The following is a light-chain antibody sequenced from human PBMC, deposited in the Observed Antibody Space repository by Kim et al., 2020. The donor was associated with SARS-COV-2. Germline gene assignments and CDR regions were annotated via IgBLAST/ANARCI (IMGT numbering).Light chain of an antibody. CDR1: HDISNY. V-gene: IGKV1-33*01. CDR3: QQYDNLPYT. J-gene: IGKJ2*01. Sequence: SASLSDRVTITCQATHDISNYLNWYHQKPGKAPKLLIYDASNLETGVPSRFSGSGSGTDFTFTISSLQPEDIATYYCQQYDNLPYTFGQGTKLEI. CDR2: DAS.